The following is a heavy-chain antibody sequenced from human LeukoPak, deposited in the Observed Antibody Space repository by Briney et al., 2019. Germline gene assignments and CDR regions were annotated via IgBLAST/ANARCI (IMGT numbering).Heavy chain of an antibody. CDR2: PYYRSKWYN. D-gene: IGHD3-16*02. Sequence: SQTLSLTCAISGDSVSSNSATWNWIRQSPSRGLEWLGRPYYRSKWYNDYAVSVKSRITINPDTSKNQFSLQLNSVTPEDTAAYYCARARRHTEYWYFDLWGRGTLVTVSS. J-gene: IGHJ2*01. CDR3: ARARRHTEYWYFDL. V-gene: IGHV6-1*01. CDR1: GDSVSSNSAT.